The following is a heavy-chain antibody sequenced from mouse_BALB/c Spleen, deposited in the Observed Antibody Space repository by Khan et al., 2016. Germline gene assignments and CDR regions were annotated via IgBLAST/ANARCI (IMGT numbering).Heavy chain of an antibody. D-gene: IGHD1-1*02. CDR1: GYSFTGYY. J-gene: IGHJ2*01. CDR2: VNPNSGGT. CDR3: GSMGGHDVG. V-gene: IGHV1-26*01. Sequence: VQLQQSGPDLVKPGASVNISCKASGYSFTGYYMHWVKESHGKSLEWIGRVNPNSGGTSYNQQFKGQAIFTVDQSSSIAYMELRSLTSEDSAVSDGGSMGGHDVGGGKGTTLKVSS.